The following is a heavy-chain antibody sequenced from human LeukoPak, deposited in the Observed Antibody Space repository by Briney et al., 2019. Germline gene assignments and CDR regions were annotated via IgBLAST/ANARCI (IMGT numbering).Heavy chain of an antibody. CDR2: IIPILGIA. V-gene: IGHV1-69*04. J-gene: IGHJ4*02. Sequence: SVKVSCKASRGTFSSYAISWVRQAPGQGLEWMGRIIPILGIANYARKFQGRVTITADKSTSTAYMELSSLRSEDTAVYYCAIARNDGLLPVDYWGQGTLVTVSS. CDR3: AIARNDGLLPVDY. D-gene: IGHD2/OR15-2a*01. CDR1: RGTFSSYA.